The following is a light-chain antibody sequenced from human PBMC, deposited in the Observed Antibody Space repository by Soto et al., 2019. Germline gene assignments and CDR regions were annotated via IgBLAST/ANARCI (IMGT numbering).Light chain of an antibody. CDR2: AAS. J-gene: IGKJ1*01. Sequence: DIQMTQSPSTLSASVGDRLTITCRASQSISSWLAWYQQKPGKAHKLLIYAASSLQSGVTSRFSGSGSGTEFTLTLSRLKPDDLATYDCQQYNSYSWTVGPG. CDR3: QQYNSYSWT. CDR1: QSISSW. V-gene: IGKV1-5*01.